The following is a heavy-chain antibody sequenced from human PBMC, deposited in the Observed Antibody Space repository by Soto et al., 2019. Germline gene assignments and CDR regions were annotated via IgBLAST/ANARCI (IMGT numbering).Heavy chain of an antibody. J-gene: IGHJ6*02. D-gene: IGHD3-9*01. CDR2: IRSKANTYAT. CDR1: GFTFRVSI. CDR3: TRQSYFDILTGHYHYYGMDG. V-gene: IGHV3-73*01. Sequence: GSLRLSCAASGFTFRVSIIHWVRQASGKGLEWVGHIRSKANTYATSYAASAKGRFTISRDDSKNTATLQMNSLKTEDTAVYYCTRQSYFDILTGHYHYYGMDGWGQGTTVTVSS.